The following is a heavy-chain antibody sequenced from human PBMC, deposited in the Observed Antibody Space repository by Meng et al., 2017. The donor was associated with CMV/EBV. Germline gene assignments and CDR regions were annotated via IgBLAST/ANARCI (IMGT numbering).Heavy chain of an antibody. J-gene: IGHJ4*02. CDR2: IKQDGSEK. CDR1: GFTFSSYW. CDR3: ARDDRIAARPRFDY. V-gene: IGHV3-7*01. D-gene: IGHD6-6*01. Sequence: GESPKISCAASGFTFSSYWMSWVRQAPGKGLEWVANIKQDGSEKYYVDSVKGRFTISRDNAKNSLYLQMNSLRAEDTAVYYCARDDRIAARPRFDYWGQGTLVTVSS.